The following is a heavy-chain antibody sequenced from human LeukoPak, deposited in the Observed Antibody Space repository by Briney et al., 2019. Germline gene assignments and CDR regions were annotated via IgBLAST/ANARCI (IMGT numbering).Heavy chain of an antibody. Sequence: GGSLRLSCAASGFTFSSYSMNWVRQAPGKGLEWVSSISSSSSYIYYADSVKGRFTISRDNSKNTLYLQMNSLRAEDTAVYYCARESGACSGGSCYSSNHYYYYYMDVWGKGTTVTISS. V-gene: IGHV3-21*01. CDR3: ARESGACSGGSCYSSNHYYYYYMDV. D-gene: IGHD2-15*01. CDR1: GFTFSSYS. CDR2: ISSSSSYI. J-gene: IGHJ6*03.